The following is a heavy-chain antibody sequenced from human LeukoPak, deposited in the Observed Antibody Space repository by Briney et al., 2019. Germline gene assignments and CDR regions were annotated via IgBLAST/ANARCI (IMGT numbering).Heavy chain of an antibody. V-gene: IGHV3-21*01. CDR3: ACLRGPSDY. D-gene: IGHD4-17*01. CDR2: ISSSSSYI. CDR1: GFTFSTYN. J-gene: IGHJ4*02. Sequence: GGSLRLSCAASGFTFSTYNMSWVRQAPGEGLEWVSSISSSSSYIYSADSVKGRFTISRDNTKNSLYLQMDSLTADDTAVYFCACLRGPSDYWGQGTLVTVSS.